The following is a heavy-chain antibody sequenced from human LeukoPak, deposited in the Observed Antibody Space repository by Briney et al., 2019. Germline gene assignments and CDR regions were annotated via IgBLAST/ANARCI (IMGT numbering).Heavy chain of an antibody. Sequence: QPGGSLRLSCAASGFTFDNYAMRWVRQAPGKGLEWVSLISGDGDSTYYADSVKGRFTISRDNSKNSLYLQMNSLRTEDTALYYCAKTPITGTSPGAFDIWGQGTMVTVSS. CDR1: GFTFDNYA. D-gene: IGHD1-7*01. J-gene: IGHJ3*02. CDR3: AKTPITGTSPGAFDI. V-gene: IGHV3-43*02. CDR2: ISGDGDST.